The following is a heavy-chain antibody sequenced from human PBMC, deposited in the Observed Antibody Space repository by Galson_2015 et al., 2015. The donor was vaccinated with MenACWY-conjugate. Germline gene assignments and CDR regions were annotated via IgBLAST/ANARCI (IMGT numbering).Heavy chain of an antibody. V-gene: IGHV3-30*03. J-gene: IGHJ6*02. Sequence: SLRLSCAASGFSFSSYGMHWVRQAPGKGLEWVAIISYGGSNKYYADSVKGRFTISRDNSKNTLYLQMNSLRAEDTAVYYCARDSPRGYSHGPGYYYGMDVWGQGTTVTVSS. D-gene: IGHD5-18*01. CDR2: ISYGGSNK. CDR3: ARDSPRGYSHGPGYYYGMDV. CDR1: GFSFSSYG.